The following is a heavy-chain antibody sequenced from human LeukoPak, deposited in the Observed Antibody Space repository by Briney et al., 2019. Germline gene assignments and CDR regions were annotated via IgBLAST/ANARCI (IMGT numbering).Heavy chain of an antibody. CDR3: AKGGPPRVLPLGFGS. D-gene: IGHD2/OR15-2a*01. CDR2: ISFDGSIK. J-gene: IGHJ5*01. CDR1: GYTFTSNY. Sequence: SCKASGYTFTSNYIHWVRQAPGKGLEWVAVISFDGSIKYYADSVKGRFTMSRDNSKTTLYLQMNSLRTEDTAVYYCAKGGPPRVLPLGFGSWGQGTLVTVSS. V-gene: IGHV3-30*04.